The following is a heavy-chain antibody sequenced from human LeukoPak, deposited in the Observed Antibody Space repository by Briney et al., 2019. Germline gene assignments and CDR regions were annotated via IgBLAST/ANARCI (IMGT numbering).Heavy chain of an antibody. D-gene: IGHD2-2*01. CDR2: ITPFNGNT. Sequence: GASVKVSCTASGYTFTYRYLHWVRQAPGQALEWMGWITPFNGNTNYAQKFQDRVTITRDRSMSTAYMELSSLRSEDTAMYYCAGSMANYAFDYWGQGTLVTVSS. CDR1: GYTFTYRY. V-gene: IGHV1-45*02. CDR3: AGSMANYAFDY. J-gene: IGHJ4*02.